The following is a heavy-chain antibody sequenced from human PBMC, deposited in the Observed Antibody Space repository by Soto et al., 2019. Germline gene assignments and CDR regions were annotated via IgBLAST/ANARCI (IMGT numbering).Heavy chain of an antibody. CDR1: GYTFTSYG. J-gene: IGHJ6*02. V-gene: IGHV1-18*01. CDR3: AIIPYYDSSGYYYGMDV. D-gene: IGHD3-22*01. CDR2: ISAYNGNT. Sequence: ASVKVSFKASGYTFTSYGISWVRQAPGQGLEWMGWISAYNGNTNYAQKLQGRVTMTTDTSTSTAYMELRSLRSDDTAVYYCAIIPYYDSSGYYYGMDVWGQGTTVTVSS.